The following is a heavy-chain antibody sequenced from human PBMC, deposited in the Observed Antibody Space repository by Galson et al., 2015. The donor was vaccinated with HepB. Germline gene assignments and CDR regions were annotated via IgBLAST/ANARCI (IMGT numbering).Heavy chain of an antibody. Sequence: SLRLSCAASGFTFSTYTMHWVRQSSGKGLEWMTFISYDGSNKFYADSVKGRFTISRDNSKNTLYVQMDSLRAEDTAVYYCARSMFRGIIQMSPFDYWGQGTLVTVSS. CDR2: ISYDGSNK. J-gene: IGHJ4*02. CDR3: ARSMFRGIIQMSPFDY. V-gene: IGHV3-30-3*01. D-gene: IGHD3-10*01. CDR1: GFTFSTYT.